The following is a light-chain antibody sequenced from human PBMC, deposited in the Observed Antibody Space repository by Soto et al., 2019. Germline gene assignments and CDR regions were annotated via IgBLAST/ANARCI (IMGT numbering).Light chain of an antibody. Sequence: QSVLTQPASVSGSPGQSITISCTGTSSDIGGYHLVSWYQHQSGKAPKLIIYKVSQWPSGVSDRFSASKSGNTASLTISGLQAEDEADYYCCSSAGSNWGYVFGTGTKVTVL. CDR2: KVS. CDR3: CSSAGSNWGYV. J-gene: IGLJ1*01. V-gene: IGLV2-23*02. CDR1: SSDIGGYHL.